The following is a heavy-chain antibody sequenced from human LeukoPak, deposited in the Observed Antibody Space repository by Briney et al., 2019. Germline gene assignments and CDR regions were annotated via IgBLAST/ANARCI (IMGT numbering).Heavy chain of an antibody. D-gene: IGHD3-16*01. V-gene: IGHV1-2*02. J-gene: IGHJ5*02. CDR2: INPKSGGT. CDR1: GYTFTDYY. CDR3: ARRVMITFGGFANNWFDP. Sequence: ASVKISCQASGYTFTDYYMHWVRQAPGQGLEWMGWINPKSGGTDYGQQFQGRVTMTRDTSINTAYMELSRLTSDDTAVYYCARRVMITFGGFANNWFDPWGPGTLVTVSS.